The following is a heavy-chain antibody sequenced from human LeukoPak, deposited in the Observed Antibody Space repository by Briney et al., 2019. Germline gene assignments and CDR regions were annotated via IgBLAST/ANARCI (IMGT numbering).Heavy chain of an antibody. CDR1: GFTFSTYW. D-gene: IGHD6-13*01. CDR3: AGVSAGNDY. CDR2: IKQDGSEK. J-gene: IGHJ4*02. Sequence: GGSLRLSCAASGFTFSTYWMSWVRQAPGKGLEWVANIKQDGSEKYYVDSVKGRFTISRDNAKNSLYLQMNSLRAEDTAMYYCAGVSAGNDYWGQGTLVTVSS. V-gene: IGHV3-7*01.